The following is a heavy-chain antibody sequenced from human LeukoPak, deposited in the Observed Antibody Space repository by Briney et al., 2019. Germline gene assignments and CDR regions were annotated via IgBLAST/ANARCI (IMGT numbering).Heavy chain of an antibody. D-gene: IGHD6-19*01. Sequence: SQTLSLTCTVSGGSISSGSYYWSWIRQPAGKGLEWIGRIYTSGSTNYNPSLKSRVTISVDTSKNQFSLKLSSVTAADTAVYYCAKYSSGWRYFDYWGQGTLVTVSS. CDR3: AKYSSGWRYFDY. CDR1: GGSISSGSYY. V-gene: IGHV4-61*02. J-gene: IGHJ4*02. CDR2: IYTSGST.